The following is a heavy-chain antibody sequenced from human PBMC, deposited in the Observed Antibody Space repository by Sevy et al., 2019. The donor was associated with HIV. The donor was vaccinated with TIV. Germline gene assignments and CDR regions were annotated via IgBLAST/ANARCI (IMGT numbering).Heavy chain of an antibody. Sequence: ASVKVSCKASGYTFTSKTIHWVRQAPGQRLEWMGWINTGNGYTKYSRNLQGRVTITKDTSANTAYMELSSLKSEDTAVYYCAREPGMTRGFDYWGHGTLVTVSS. CDR3: AREPGMTRGFDY. CDR1: GYTFTSKT. CDR2: INTGNGYT. J-gene: IGHJ4*01. V-gene: IGHV1-3*04. D-gene: IGHD3-10*01.